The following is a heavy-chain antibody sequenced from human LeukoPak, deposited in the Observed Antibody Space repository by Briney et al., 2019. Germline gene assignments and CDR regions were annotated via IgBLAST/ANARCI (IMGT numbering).Heavy chain of an antibody. V-gene: IGHV4-59*01. CDR1: GFTFSSYA. CDR2: MYYSGSF. Sequence: GSLRLSCAASGFTFSSYAMRWVRQAPGKGLEWIGYMYYSGSFNYNPSLKSRVTMSGDTSKNQLSLRLSSVTAADTAVYYCARASLDSTTGWYHHDYWGQGTLVTVPS. D-gene: IGHD6-19*01. CDR3: ARASLDSTTGWYHHDY. J-gene: IGHJ4*02.